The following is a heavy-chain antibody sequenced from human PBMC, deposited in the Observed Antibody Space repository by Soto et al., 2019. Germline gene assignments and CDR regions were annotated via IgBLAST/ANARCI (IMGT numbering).Heavy chain of an antibody. V-gene: IGHV4-59*01. CDR1: GGSISSYY. CDR2: IYYSGST. D-gene: IGHD5-18*01. Sequence: SETLSLTCTVSGGSISSYYWSWIRQPPGKGLEWIGDIYYSGSTNYNPSLKSRVTISVDTSKNQFSLKLSSVTASDTAVYYCARGGYGYFDYWGQGTLVTVSS. J-gene: IGHJ4*02. CDR3: ARGGYGYFDY.